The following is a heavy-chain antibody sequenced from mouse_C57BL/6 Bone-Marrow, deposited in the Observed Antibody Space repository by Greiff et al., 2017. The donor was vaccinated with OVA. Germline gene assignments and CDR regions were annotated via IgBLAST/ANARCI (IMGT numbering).Heavy chain of an antibody. CDR1: GFTFSDYG. CDR3: ARPYGHYYAMDY. Sequence: DVKLVESGGGLVKPGGSLKLSCAASGFTFSDYGMHWVRQAPEKGLEWVAYISSGSSTIYYADTVKGRFTISRDNAKNTLFLQMTSLRSEDTAMYYCARPYGHYYAMDYWGQGTSVTVSS. CDR2: ISSGSSTI. D-gene: IGHD1-1*02. J-gene: IGHJ4*01. V-gene: IGHV5-17*01.